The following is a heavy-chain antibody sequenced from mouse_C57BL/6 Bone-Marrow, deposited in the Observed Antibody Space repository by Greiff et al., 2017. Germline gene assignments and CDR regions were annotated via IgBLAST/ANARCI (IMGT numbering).Heavy chain of an antibody. CDR3: ARWWTVLDY. CDR1: GYAFSSSW. D-gene: IGHD1-1*01. V-gene: IGHV1-82*01. J-gene: IGHJ2*01. Sequence: QVQLKESGPELVKPGASVKISCKASGYAFSSSWMNWVKQRPGKGLEWIGRIYPGDGDTNYNGKFKGKATLTADKSSSTAYMQLSSLTSEDSAVYFCARWWTVLDYWGQGTTLTVSS. CDR2: IYPGDGDT.